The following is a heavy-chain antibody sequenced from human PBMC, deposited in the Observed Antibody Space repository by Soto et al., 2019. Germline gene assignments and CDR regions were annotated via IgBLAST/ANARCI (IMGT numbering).Heavy chain of an antibody. D-gene: IGHD2-2*02. J-gene: IGHJ6*02. CDR2: ISYDGSNK. V-gene: IGHV3-30-3*01. Sequence: GSLRLSCAASGFTFSSYAMHWVRQAPGKGLEWVAVISYDGSNKYYADSVKGRFTISRDNSKNTLYLQMNSLRVEDTAVYYCAKDRPCSSTSCYKYYYYYGMDVWGQGTTVTVSS. CDR1: GFTFSSYA. CDR3: AKDRPCSSTSCYKYYYYYGMDV.